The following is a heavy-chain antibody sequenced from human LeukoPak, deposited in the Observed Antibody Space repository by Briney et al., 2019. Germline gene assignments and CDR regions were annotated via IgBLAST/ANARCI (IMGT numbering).Heavy chain of an antibody. D-gene: IGHD6-19*01. Sequence: ASVKVSCKVSGHTLSEVAMHWVRQAPGKGLEWMGGFDPEHGEAVFPQTFEDRVTLNEDTSTDIAYMELSSLRSEDTAVYFCATDLRWKSSSAWYYFGDWGQGTLVTVSS. CDR3: ATDLRWKSSSAWYYFGD. V-gene: IGHV1-24*01. CDR2: FDPEHGEA. CDR1: GHTLSEVA. J-gene: IGHJ4*02.